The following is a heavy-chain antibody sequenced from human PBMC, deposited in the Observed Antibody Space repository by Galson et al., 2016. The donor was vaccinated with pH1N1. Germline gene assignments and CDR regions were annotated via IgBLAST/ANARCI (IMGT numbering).Heavy chain of an antibody. CDR3: VRGRYCSGGSCYSQTTEYFQH. Sequence: SLRLSCAASGFIFTNYWMHWVRHAPGRGLVWVARVNNDGSSTNYADSVKGRFTLSRDNAKNTVFLEMSSLRAEDTGAYYCVRGRYCSGGSCYSQTTEYFQHWGRGTLLSVSS. J-gene: IGHJ1*01. V-gene: IGHV3-74*01. CDR2: VNNDGSST. D-gene: IGHD2-15*01. CDR1: GFIFTNYW.